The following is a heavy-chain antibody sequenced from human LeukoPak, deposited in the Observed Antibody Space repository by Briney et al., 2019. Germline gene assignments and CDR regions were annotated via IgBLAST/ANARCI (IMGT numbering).Heavy chain of an antibody. CDR3: ARVNINNWHSCDY. V-gene: IGHV4-4*02. D-gene: IGHD1-1*01. J-gene: IGHJ4*02. CDR1: GSSISSNNW. CDR2: IYHSGSP. Sequence: PSGTLSLTCAVSGSSISSNNWWGWVRQPPGKGLEWIGEIYHSGSPNYNPSLKSRVTTSVDKSRNHFSLNLSSVTAADTAVYYCARVNINNWHSCDYWGQGTLVTVSS.